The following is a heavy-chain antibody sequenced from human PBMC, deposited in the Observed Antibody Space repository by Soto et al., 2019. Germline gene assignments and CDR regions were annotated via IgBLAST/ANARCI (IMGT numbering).Heavy chain of an antibody. J-gene: IGHJ4*02. CDR2: IRGSGGST. V-gene: IGHV3-23*01. CDR1: GFTFSSYA. D-gene: IGHD1-7*01. CDR3: AKEGTGITGTEPLGY. Sequence: EVQLLESGGGLVQPGGSRRLSCAASGFTFSSYAMSWVRQAPGKGLEWVSAIRGSGGSTYYADSVKGRFTISRDNSKNTLYLQMNSLRAEDTAVYYCAKEGTGITGTEPLGYWGQGTLVTVSS.